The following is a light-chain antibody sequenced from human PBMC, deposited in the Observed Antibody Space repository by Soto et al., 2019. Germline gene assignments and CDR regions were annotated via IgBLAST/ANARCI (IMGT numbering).Light chain of an antibody. Sequence: DIVMTQSPDSLAVSLGERATINCKSSQSGLYRSDNKNYLAWYQQKPGQPPKLLIYWASTRESGVPDRFSGSGSGTDFTLTISNLQAEDVAVYYCQQYYSTPWTFGQGTKVEIK. J-gene: IGKJ1*01. V-gene: IGKV4-1*01. CDR2: WAS. CDR3: QQYYSTPWT. CDR1: QSGLYRSDNKNY.